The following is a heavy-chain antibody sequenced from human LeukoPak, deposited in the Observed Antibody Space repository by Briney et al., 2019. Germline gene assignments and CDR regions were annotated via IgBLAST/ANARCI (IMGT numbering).Heavy chain of an antibody. CDR1: GLTFSSYW. J-gene: IGHJ6*03. Sequence: GGSLRLSCAASGLTFSSYWMHWVRQAPGKGLVWVSRIKSDGSASSYADSVKGRFTISRDNAENTVYLQMNSLRAEDTAVYYCARILPRQYRPPYYYYMDVWGKGTTVTVSS. CDR3: ARILPRQYRPPYYYYMDV. V-gene: IGHV3-74*01. D-gene: IGHD4-11*01. CDR2: IKSDGSAS.